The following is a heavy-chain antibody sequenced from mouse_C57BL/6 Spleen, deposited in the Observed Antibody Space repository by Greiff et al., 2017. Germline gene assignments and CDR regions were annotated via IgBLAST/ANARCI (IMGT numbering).Heavy chain of an antibody. D-gene: IGHD2-5*01. CDR1: GYTFTSYW. Sequence: VQLQQPGAELVMPGASVKLSCKASGYTFTSYWMHWVKQRPGQGLEWIGEIDPSDSYTNYNQKFKGKSTLTVDKSSSTAYMQLSSLTSEDSAVYYCARGPYYSNYPYYFDYWGQGTTLTVSS. V-gene: IGHV1-69*01. J-gene: IGHJ2*01. CDR2: IDPSDSYT. CDR3: ARGPYYSNYPYYFDY.